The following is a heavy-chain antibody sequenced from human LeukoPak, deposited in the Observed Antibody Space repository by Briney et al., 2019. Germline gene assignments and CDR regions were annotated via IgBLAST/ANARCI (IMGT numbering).Heavy chain of an antibody. CDR1: GFTFNTYS. Sequence: PGGSLRLSCAASGFTFNTYSMNWVRQAPGKGLEWVSSITRSSDYIYYADSVKGRFTISRDNAKNSLYLQMNSLRAEDTAVYYCARDGDYGGYVVYWGQGTLVTVSS. CDR3: ARDGDYGGYVVY. J-gene: IGHJ4*02. CDR2: ITRSSDYI. V-gene: IGHV3-21*01. D-gene: IGHD4-17*01.